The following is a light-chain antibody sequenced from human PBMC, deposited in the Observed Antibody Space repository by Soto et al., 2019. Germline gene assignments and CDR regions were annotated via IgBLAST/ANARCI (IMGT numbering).Light chain of an antibody. Sequence: EIVLTQSPGTLSLSPGERATLSCRASQSVSSSYLAWYQQKPGQAPRLLIYGASSRATGIPDRFSGSGSGTDCTLRISIREPEDFAVYYCQQYGSSPPTFGQGTKLEIK. V-gene: IGKV3-20*01. J-gene: IGKJ2*01. CDR2: GAS. CDR1: QSVSSSY. CDR3: QQYGSSPPT.